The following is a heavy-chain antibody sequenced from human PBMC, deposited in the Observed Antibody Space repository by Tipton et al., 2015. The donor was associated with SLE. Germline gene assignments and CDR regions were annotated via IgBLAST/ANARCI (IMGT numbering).Heavy chain of an antibody. CDR3: AREVPGHGAFDI. V-gene: IGHV1-8*02. J-gene: IGHJ3*02. CDR2: MNTNSGNT. Sequence: QLVQSGAEVKKPGASVKVSCKASGYTFTSYDINWVRQATGQGLGWMGWMNTNSGNTGYAQKFQGRVTMTRDTSISTAYMELSRLRSDDTAVYYCAREVPGHGAFDIWGQGTMVTVSS. D-gene: IGHD1-1*01. CDR1: GYTFTSYD.